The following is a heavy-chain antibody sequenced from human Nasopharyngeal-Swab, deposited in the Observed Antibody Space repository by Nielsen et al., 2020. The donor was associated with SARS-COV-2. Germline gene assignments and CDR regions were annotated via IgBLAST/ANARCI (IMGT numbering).Heavy chain of an antibody. J-gene: IGHJ4*02. D-gene: IGHD3-10*01. CDR2: ISSSGSTI. CDR1: GFTFSDYY. Sequence: GESLKISCAASGFTFSDYYMSWIRQAPGKGLEWVSYISSSGSTIYYADSVKGRFTISRDNAKNSLYLQMNSLRAEDTAVYYCARVNRLLWFGESWGGYFDYWGQGTLVTVSS. CDR3: ARVNRLLWFGESWGGYFDY. V-gene: IGHV3-11*04.